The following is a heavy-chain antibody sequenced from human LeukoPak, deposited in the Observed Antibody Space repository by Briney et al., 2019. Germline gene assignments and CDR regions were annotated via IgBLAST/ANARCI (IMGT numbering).Heavy chain of an antibody. CDR3: AREVTRNWFDP. CDR1: GFTFSSYS. J-gene: IGHJ5*02. D-gene: IGHD4-23*01. Sequence: GGSLRLSCAASGFTFSSYSMNWVRQAPGKGLEWVSYISSSSSTIYYADSVKGRFTISRDNAKNSLYLQMNSLRDKDTAVYYCAREVTRNWFDPWGQGTLVTVSS. V-gene: IGHV3-48*02. CDR2: ISSSSSTI.